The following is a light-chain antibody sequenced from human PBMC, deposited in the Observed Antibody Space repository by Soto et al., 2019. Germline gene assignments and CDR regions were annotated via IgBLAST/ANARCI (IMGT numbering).Light chain of an antibody. CDR1: QSVSSSS. CDR3: QQYGSSPPRT. V-gene: IGKV3-20*01. Sequence: EVVLTQSPGTLSLSPGERATLSCRASQSVSSSSLAWYQQRPGQAPRLLIYDASTRATDVPDRFSGSGSGADFTLSISRLEPEDFAVYYCQQYGSSPPRTFGQGTKVDIK. CDR2: DAS. J-gene: IGKJ1*01.